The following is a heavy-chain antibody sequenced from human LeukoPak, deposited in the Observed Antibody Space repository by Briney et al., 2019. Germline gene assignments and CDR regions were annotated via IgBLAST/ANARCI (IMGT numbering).Heavy chain of an antibody. CDR1: DGSISNYY. CDR2: ISYSGST. J-gene: IGHJ4*02. V-gene: IGHV4-59*01. CDR3: ARGAGVAHPAY. D-gene: IGHD2-15*01. Sequence: SETLSLTCSVSDGSISNYYWSWIRQPPGKGLEWIGYISYSGSTNYNPSLKSRVTISVDTSKNQFSLKLTSVTAADTAVYYCARGAGVAHPAYWGQGILVTVSS.